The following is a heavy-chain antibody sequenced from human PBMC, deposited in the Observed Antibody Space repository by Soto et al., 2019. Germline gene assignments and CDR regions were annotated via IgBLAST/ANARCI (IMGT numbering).Heavy chain of an antibody. CDR1: GGSISSYY. CDR2: IYYSGST. J-gene: IGHJ6*03. CDR3: ARYNYYYYYMDV. Sequence: SETLSLTCTVSGGSISSYYWSWIRQPPGKGLEWIGYIYYSGSTNYNPSLKSRVTISVDTSKNQFSLKLSSVTAADTAVYYCARYNYYYYYMDVWGKGTTVTVSS. V-gene: IGHV4-59*01.